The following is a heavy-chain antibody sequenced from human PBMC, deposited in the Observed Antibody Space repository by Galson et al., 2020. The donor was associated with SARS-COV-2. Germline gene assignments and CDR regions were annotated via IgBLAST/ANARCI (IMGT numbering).Heavy chain of an antibody. D-gene: IGHD4-17*01. V-gene: IGHV3-23*01. Sequence: GGSLRLSCAASAFTFSRYALSWVRHAPGKGLEWVSSIRATGATTYYADSVKGRFTISRDNSKNTLYLDMNSLSAEDTALYYCAKDQGNDYGDQLDYWGQGTLVFVSS. J-gene: IGHJ4*02. CDR1: AFTFSRYA. CDR2: IRATGATT. CDR3: AKDQGNDYGDQLDY.